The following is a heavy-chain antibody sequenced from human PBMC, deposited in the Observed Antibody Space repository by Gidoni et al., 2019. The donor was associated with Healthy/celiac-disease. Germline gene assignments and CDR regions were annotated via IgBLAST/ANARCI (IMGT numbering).Heavy chain of an antibody. CDR1: GGSFSGYY. D-gene: IGHD3-3*01. Sequence: QVQLQQWGAGLLKPSETLSLTCAVYGGSFSGYYWSWIRQPPGKGLEWIGEINHSGSTNYNPSLKSRVTISVDTSKNQFSLKLSSVTAADTAVYYCARQRITIFGVVFDYWGQGTLVTVSS. CDR3: ARQRITIFGVVFDY. V-gene: IGHV4-34*01. J-gene: IGHJ4*02. CDR2: INHSGST.